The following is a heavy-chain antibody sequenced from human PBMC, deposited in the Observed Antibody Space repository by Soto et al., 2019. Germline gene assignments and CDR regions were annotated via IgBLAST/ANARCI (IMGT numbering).Heavy chain of an antibody. J-gene: IGHJ6*02. CDR1: GGTFSSYA. V-gene: IGHV1-69*13. D-gene: IGHD5-18*01. CDR3: ARALVQLWPPGYYGMDV. Sequence: SVKVSCKASGGTFSSYAISWVRQAPGQGLEWMGGIIPIFGTANYAQKFQGRVTITADESTSTAYMELSSLRSEDTAVYYCARALVQLWPPGYYGMDVWGQGTTVTVSS. CDR2: IIPIFGTA.